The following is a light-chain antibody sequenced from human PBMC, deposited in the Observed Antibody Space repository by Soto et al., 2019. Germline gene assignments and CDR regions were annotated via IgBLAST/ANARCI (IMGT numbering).Light chain of an antibody. CDR2: AAS. Sequence: DIQMTQSPSSLSASVGDRVTITCRSSHIISRYLHWYQQKPGKAPKLLIYAASSLQSGVPSRFSGSGSGTDFTLTISSLQPEDFATYYCQRSFSTPLTFGGGTKVEIK. V-gene: IGKV1-39*01. J-gene: IGKJ4*01. CDR3: QRSFSTPLT. CDR1: HIISRY.